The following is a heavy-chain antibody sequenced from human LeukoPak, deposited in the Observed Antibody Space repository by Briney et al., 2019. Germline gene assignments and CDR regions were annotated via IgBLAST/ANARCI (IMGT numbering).Heavy chain of an antibody. V-gene: IGHV4-30-4*01. Sequence: SQTLSLTCTVSGGSISSGDYYWSWIRQPPGKGLEWIGFLYYSGSAYYNPSLRGRVTISVDTSKNQFSLKVRSVTAADTAVYYCARRTSKGDFDHWGQGTLVTVSS. J-gene: IGHJ4*02. D-gene: IGHD3-16*01. CDR2: LYYSGSA. CDR3: ARRTSKGDFDH. CDR1: GGSISSGDYY.